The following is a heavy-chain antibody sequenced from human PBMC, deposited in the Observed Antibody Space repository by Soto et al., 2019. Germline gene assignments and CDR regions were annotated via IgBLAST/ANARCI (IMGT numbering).Heavy chain of an antibody. Sequence: QVQLQESGPGLVKPSQTLSLTCTVSGGSISSGGYYWSWIRQHPGKGLEWIGYIYYSGSTYHNPSRKSRVTRSVDTSKHQFSRKLSSVTAADTAVYYCAREEGGGYDHRWFDPWGQGTLVTVSS. CDR1: GGSISSGGYY. CDR2: IYYSGST. CDR3: AREEGGGYDHRWFDP. D-gene: IGHD5-12*01. V-gene: IGHV4-31*03. J-gene: IGHJ5*02.